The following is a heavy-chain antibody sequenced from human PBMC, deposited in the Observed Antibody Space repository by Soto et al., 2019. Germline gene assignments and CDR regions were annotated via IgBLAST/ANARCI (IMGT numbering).Heavy chain of an antibody. CDR2: IYHSGST. D-gene: IGHD3-3*01. Sequence: PSETLSLTCAVSGYSISSGYYWGWIRQPPGKGLEWIGSIYHSGSTYYNPSLKSRVTISVDTSKNQFSLKLSSVTAADTAVYYCASALEWLFYGRFDPWGQGTLVTVSS. V-gene: IGHV4-38-2*01. J-gene: IGHJ5*02. CDR3: ASALEWLFYGRFDP. CDR1: GYSISSGYY.